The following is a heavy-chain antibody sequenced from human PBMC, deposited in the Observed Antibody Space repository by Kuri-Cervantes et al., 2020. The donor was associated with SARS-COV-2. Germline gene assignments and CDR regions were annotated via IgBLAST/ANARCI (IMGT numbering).Heavy chain of an antibody. D-gene: IGHD2-2*01. J-gene: IGHJ6*03. CDR2: IYTSGST. V-gene: IGHV4-4*07. CDR3: ARVVPAADEGLYYYYMDV. CDR1: GFTVSSNY. Sequence: GSLRLSCAASGFTVSSNYMSWVRQAPGKGLEWIGRIYTSGSTNYNPSLKSRVTMSVDTSKNQFSLKLSSVTAADTAVYYCARVVPAADEGLYYYYMDVWGKGTTVTVSS.